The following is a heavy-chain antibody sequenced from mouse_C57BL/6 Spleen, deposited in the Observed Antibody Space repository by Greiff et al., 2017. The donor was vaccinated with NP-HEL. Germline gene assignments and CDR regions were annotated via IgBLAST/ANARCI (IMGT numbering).Heavy chain of an antibody. Sequence: EVKLMESGPGLAKPSQTLSLTCSVTGYSITSDYWNWIRKFPGNKLEYMGYISYSGSTYYTLSLKSRISITRDTYKNQYYLQLNSVTTEETATYYGARWGGSSPYFDVWGTGTTVTVSS. CDR2: ISYSGST. J-gene: IGHJ1*03. V-gene: IGHV3-8*01. D-gene: IGHD1-1*01. CDR3: ARWGGSSPYFDV. CDR1: GYSITSDY.